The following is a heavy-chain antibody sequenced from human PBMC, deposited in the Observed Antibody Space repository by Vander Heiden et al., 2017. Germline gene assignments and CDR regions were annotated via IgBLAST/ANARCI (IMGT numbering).Heavy chain of an antibody. J-gene: IGHJ4*02. V-gene: IGHV3-21*01. CDR3: DAADY. CDR2: ISRDGNAI. CDR1: GLTFRKDT. Sequence: EVQLVESGGGMVKPGGSLILLCAASGLTFRKDTMNWARQAPGKGLEWVSTISRDGNAIYYAESVKGRFTISRDNAKNSLYLQMSSLRAEDTAVYYCDAADYWGQGTLVTVSS. D-gene: IGHD6-13*01.